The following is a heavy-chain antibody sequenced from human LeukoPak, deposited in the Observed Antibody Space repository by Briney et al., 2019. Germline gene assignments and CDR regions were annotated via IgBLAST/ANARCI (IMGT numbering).Heavy chain of an antibody. Sequence: GGSLRLSCAASGFTFSSYAMSWVRQAPGKGLEWVSAISGSGGSTYYADSVKGRFTISRDNSKNTLYLQMNSLRAEDTAVYFCAKHSSRRLDSIDYSGQGDLGTVSS. J-gene: IGHJ4*02. CDR3: AKHSSRRLDSIDY. D-gene: IGHD6-13*01. CDR1: GFTFSSYA. V-gene: IGHV3-23*01. CDR2: ISGSGGST.